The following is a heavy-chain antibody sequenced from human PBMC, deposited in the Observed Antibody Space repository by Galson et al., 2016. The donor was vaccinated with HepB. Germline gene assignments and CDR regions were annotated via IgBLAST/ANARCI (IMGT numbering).Heavy chain of an antibody. V-gene: IGHV3-21*01. J-gene: IGHJ4*02. CDR3: AKDRSFNFGEPLDH. D-gene: IGHD3-10*01. CDR2: ISSSSSYI. CDR1: GFTFSSYS. Sequence: SLRLSCAASGFTFSSYSMNWVRQAPGKGLEWVSSISSSSSYIYYADSVKGRFTISRDNAKNSLYLQMNSLRTEDTAVYFCAKDRSFNFGEPLDHWGQGTLVVVSA.